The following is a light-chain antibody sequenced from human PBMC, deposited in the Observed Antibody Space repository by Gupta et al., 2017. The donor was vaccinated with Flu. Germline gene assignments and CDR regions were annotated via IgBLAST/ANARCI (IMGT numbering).Light chain of an antibody. J-gene: IGKJ2*02. CDR3: TRGKRPWT. CDR2: EVS. CDR1: LSLVYKHGITY. V-gene: IGKV2-30*01. Sequence: DVVMTQPRLPLAFTFGLAAPISCISSLSLVYKHGITYLNWFQQRPGLSPRRLLYEVSTRDYGVPDKFNGSGPVTDLTLKSSRGEPEHVGVYSGTRGKRPWTFGQGTRLEI.